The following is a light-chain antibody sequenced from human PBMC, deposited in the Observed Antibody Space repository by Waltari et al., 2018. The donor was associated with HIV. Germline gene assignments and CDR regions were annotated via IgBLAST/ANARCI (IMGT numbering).Light chain of an antibody. CDR3: QSADSSSTSIV. V-gene: IGLV3-25*03. CDR2: KDN. CDR1: ALPKQY. Sequence: SYELTQPPSVSVSPGPTARITCSGDALPKQYAFWYQQKPGQAPIVVIYKDNERSSGIPERFSGSSSGTTVTLTISGVQAEDEADYYCQSADSSSTSIVFGGGTKLTVL. J-gene: IGLJ2*01.